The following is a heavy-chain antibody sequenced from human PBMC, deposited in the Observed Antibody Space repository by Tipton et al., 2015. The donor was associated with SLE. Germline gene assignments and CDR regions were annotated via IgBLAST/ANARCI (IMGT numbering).Heavy chain of an antibody. CDR2: IGTDGDT. CDR3: ARGGGYYTFES. Sequence: SLRLSCAASGFSFRRYDMHWVRQAPGKDLEWVSVIGTDGDTHYSGSVKGRFIISRENAKNSLYLQVNSLRAGDTAVYYCARGGGYYTFESWGQGTLVTVSS. CDR1: GFSFRRYD. V-gene: IGHV3-13*01. J-gene: IGHJ4*02. D-gene: IGHD3-3*01.